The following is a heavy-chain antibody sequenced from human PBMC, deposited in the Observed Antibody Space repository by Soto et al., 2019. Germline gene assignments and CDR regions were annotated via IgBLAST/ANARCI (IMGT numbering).Heavy chain of an antibody. Sequence: SLRLSCAASGFTFSSYAMHWVRQAPGKGLEWVAVISYDGGNKYYADSVKGRFTISRDNSKNTLYLQMNSLRAEDTAVYYCARDGIEWELLLAYWGQGTLVTVSS. CDR2: ISYDGGNK. J-gene: IGHJ4*02. V-gene: IGHV3-30-3*01. CDR3: ARDGIEWELLLAY. CDR1: GFTFSSYA. D-gene: IGHD1-26*01.